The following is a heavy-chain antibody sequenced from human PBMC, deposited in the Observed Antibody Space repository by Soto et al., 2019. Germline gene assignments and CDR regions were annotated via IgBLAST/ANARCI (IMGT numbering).Heavy chain of an antibody. D-gene: IGHD1-26*01. V-gene: IGHV3-23*01. CDR2: ISGSGTST. Sequence: EVQLLESGGGLVQPGGSLRLSCAASGFAFSNYAINWVRQAPGKGLEWVSGISGSGTSTYYADSVKGRFTISRDNSKKTLYLQMNSLGVEDTAVYFCAKDPAWDGSHSWGQGTLVTVSS. CDR3: AKDPAWDGSHS. J-gene: IGHJ4*02. CDR1: GFAFSNYA.